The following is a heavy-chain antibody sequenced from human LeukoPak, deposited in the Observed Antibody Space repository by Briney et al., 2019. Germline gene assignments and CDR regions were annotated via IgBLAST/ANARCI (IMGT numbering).Heavy chain of an antibody. CDR2: IYYSGST. CDR1: GGSISSYY. D-gene: IGHD2-8*01. CDR3: ARVAWGMVDY. Sequence: SETLSLTCTVAGGSISSYYWSWIRHPPGKGLEWIGYIYYSGSTNYNPSLKSRVTISVDTSKNQFSLKLSSVTAADAAVYYCARVAWGMVDYWGQGTLVTVSS. V-gene: IGHV4-59*12. J-gene: IGHJ4*02.